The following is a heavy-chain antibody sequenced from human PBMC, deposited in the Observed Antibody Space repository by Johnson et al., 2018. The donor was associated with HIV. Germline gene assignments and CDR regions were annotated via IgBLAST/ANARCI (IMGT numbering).Heavy chain of an antibody. Sequence: VQLVESGGGLVQPGGSLRLSCAASGFTFSSYAMSWVRQAPGKGLEWVSAISGSGGSTYYADSVKGRFTISRDNSKNTLYLQMNSLRAEDTAVYYCAKDRMYDYGDYGGAFDIWGQWTMVTVSS. J-gene: IGHJ3*02. CDR2: ISGSGGST. CDR3: AKDRMYDYGDYGGAFDI. CDR1: GFTFSSYA. V-gene: IGHV3-23*04. D-gene: IGHD4-17*01.